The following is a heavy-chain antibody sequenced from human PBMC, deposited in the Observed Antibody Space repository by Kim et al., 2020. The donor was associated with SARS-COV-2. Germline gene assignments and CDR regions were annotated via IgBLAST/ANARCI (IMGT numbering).Heavy chain of an antibody. CDR1: GGSISSGGYY. J-gene: IGHJ6*02. CDR3: ARDGGVAARRVYYYYGMDV. D-gene: IGHD6-6*01. Sequence: SETLSLTCTVSGGSISSGGYYWSWIRQHPGKGLEWIGYIYYSGSTYYNPSLKSRVTISVDTSKNQFSLKLSSVTAADTAVYYCARDGGVAARRVYYYYGMDVWGQGTTVTVSS. V-gene: IGHV4-31*03. CDR2: IYYSGST.